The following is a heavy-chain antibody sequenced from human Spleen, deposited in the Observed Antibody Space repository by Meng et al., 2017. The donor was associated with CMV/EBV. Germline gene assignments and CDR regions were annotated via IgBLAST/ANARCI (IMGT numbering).Heavy chain of an antibody. CDR1: GGSFSGYY. CDR3: ARLSSGYDGGEGY. D-gene: IGHD5-12*01. Sequence: SETLSLTCAVYGGSFSGYYWSWIRLPPGKGLEWIGEINHSGSTNYNPSLKSRVTISVDTSKNQFSLKLSSVTAADTAVYYCARLSSGYDGGEGYWGQGTLVTVSS. J-gene: IGHJ4*02. V-gene: IGHV4-34*01. CDR2: INHSGST.